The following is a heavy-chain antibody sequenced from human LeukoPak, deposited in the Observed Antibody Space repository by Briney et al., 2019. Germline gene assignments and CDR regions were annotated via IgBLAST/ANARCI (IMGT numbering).Heavy chain of an antibody. CDR2: IYSESGGST. J-gene: IGHJ4*02. D-gene: IGHD4-17*01. Sequence: PGGSLRLSCAASGFTVSSNYMSWVRQAPGKGLEWVSVIYSESGGSTYYADSVKGRFTMSRDNSKNTLYLHMNSLRAEDTAVYYCARGFTHDYGDYFDYWGQGTLVTVSS. CDR3: ARGFTHDYGDYFDY. V-gene: IGHV3-66*01. CDR1: GFTVSSNY.